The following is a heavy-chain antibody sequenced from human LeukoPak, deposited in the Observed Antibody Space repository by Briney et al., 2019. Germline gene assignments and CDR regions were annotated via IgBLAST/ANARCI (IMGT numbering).Heavy chain of an antibody. Sequence: PSETLSLTCAVYGGSFSGYYWSWIRQPPGKGLEWIGEINHSGSTNYNPSLKSRVTISVDTSKNQFSLKLSSVTAADTAVYYCARDLCGGDCYSTNYYYYGMDVWGQGTTVTVSS. CDR1: GGSFSGYY. V-gene: IGHV4-34*01. D-gene: IGHD2-21*02. J-gene: IGHJ6*02. CDR3: ARDLCGGDCYSTNYYYYGMDV. CDR2: INHSGST.